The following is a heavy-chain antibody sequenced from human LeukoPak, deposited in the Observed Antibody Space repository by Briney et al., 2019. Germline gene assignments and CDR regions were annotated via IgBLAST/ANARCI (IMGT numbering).Heavy chain of an antibody. CDR3: AGSSTMARDKFDY. V-gene: IGHV4-39*07. CDR1: DASISSGSNY. D-gene: IGHD3-10*01. CDR2: INHSGST. J-gene: IGHJ4*02. Sequence: PSETLSLTCSVSDASISSGSNYWGWIRQPPGKGLEWIGEINHSGSTNYNPSLKSRVTISVDTSKNQFSLKLSSVTAADTALYYCAGSSTMARDKFDYWGQGILVTVSS.